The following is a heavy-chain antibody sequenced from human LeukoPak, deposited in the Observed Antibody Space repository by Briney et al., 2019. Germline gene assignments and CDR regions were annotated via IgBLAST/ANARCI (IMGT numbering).Heavy chain of an antibody. CDR3: ARLRGYSYGYADY. CDR1: GFTFSSYA. D-gene: IGHD5-18*01. V-gene: IGHV3-21*01. Sequence: GGSLRLSCAASGFTFSSYAMSWVRQAPGKGLEWVSSISSSSSYIYYADSVKGRFTISRDNAKNSLYLQMNSLRAEDTAVYYCARLRGYSYGYADYWGQGTLVTVSS. CDR2: ISSSSSYI. J-gene: IGHJ4*02.